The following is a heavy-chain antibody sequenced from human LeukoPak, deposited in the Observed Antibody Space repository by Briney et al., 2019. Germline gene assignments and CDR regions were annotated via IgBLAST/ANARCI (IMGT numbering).Heavy chain of an antibody. CDR1: GGSISRYY. D-gene: IGHD3-22*01. Sequence: LTCTVSGGSISRYYWSWIRQAPGKGLEWVSYIYNMSKYTNYADSVKGPFTISRDNAKNSLYLQMNSLRAEDTAVYYCATYLSYYYDSSGYLEGVSVDYWGQGTLVTLSS. CDR2: IYNMSKYT. J-gene: IGHJ4*02. CDR3: ATYLSYYYDSSGYLEGVSVDY. V-gene: IGHV3-11*06.